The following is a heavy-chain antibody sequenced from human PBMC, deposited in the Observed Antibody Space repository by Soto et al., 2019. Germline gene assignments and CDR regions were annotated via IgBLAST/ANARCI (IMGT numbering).Heavy chain of an antibody. V-gene: IGHV3-30*03. CDR2: ISYDGSNK. Sequence: QVQLVESGGGVVQPGRSLRLSCAASGFTFSSYGMHWVRQAPGKGLEWVAVISYDGSNKYYAASVKGRFTISRDNSKYTLYLQMNSLRAEDTAVYYCASHFSTYGSSWYLDYYGMDVWGQGTTVTVSS. D-gene: IGHD6-13*01. J-gene: IGHJ6*02. CDR1: GFTFSSYG. CDR3: ASHFSTYGSSWYLDYYGMDV.